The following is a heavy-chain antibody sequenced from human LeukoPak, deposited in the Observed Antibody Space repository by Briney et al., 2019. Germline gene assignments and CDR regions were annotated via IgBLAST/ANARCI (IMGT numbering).Heavy chain of an antibody. Sequence: QPGRSLRLSCAASGFTFSSYSMHWVRQAPGKGLEWVAVIWYDGSNKYYADSVKGRFTISRDNSKNTLYLQMNSLRAEDTAVYYCAKEYDSSGPPFDYWGQGTLVTVSS. V-gene: IGHV3-33*06. D-gene: IGHD3-22*01. J-gene: IGHJ4*02. CDR1: GFTFSSYS. CDR3: AKEYDSSGPPFDY. CDR2: IWYDGSNK.